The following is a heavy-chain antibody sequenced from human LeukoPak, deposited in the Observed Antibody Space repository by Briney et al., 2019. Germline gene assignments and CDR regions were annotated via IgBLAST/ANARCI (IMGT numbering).Heavy chain of an antibody. J-gene: IGHJ6*03. CDR1: GFTFSSYW. D-gene: IGHD1-14*01. Sequence: GGSLRLSCAASGFTFSSYWMSWFRQAPGKGLEWVANINQDGSEKYYVDSVKGRFTISRDKAKNTLYLQMNGLRGEDTASCHCAKTGFQFGDYYYYMDVWGKGTTVTVSS. V-gene: IGHV3-7*01. CDR3: AKTGFQFGDYYYYMDV. CDR2: INQDGSEK.